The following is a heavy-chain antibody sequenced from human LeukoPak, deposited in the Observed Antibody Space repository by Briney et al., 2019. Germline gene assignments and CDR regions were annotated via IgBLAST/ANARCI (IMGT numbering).Heavy chain of an antibody. V-gene: IGHV4-39*01. CDR3: ARPGIAVAGTYGTFDY. D-gene: IGHD6-19*01. Sequence: PSETLSLTCTVSGGSISSSSYYWGWIRQPPGKGLEWIGSIYYSGSTYYNPSLKSRVTISVDTSKNQFSLKLSSVTAADTAVYYRARPGIAVAGTYGTFDYWGQGTLVTVSS. CDR2: IYYSGST. CDR1: GGSISSSSYY. J-gene: IGHJ4*02.